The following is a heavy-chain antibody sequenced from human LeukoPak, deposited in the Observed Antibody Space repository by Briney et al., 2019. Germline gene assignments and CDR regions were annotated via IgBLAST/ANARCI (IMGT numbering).Heavy chain of an antibody. Sequence: PSETLSLTCAVYGGSFSGYYWSWIRQPPGKGLEWIGEINHSGSTNYNPSLKSRVTISVDTSKNQFSLKLSSVTAADTAVYYCATGDPAAGTQYLDYWGQGTLVTVSS. CDR2: INHSGST. J-gene: IGHJ4*02. V-gene: IGHV4-34*01. CDR3: ATGDPAAGTQYLDY. D-gene: IGHD6-13*01. CDR1: GGSFSGYY.